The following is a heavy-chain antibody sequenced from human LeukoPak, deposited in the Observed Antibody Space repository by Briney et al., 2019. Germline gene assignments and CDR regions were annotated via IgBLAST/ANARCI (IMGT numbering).Heavy chain of an antibody. Sequence: GGSLRLSCEASGFTLSSHWMSWVRQAPGKGLEWLGNIKQDGSEKYYVDSVKGRFTISRDNAKNSLYLQMNSLRAEDTAVYYWARDKSSFFYGDPPLDYWGQGTLGTGSS. CDR3: ARDKSSFFYGDPPLDY. D-gene: IGHD4-17*01. CDR2: IKQDGSEK. CDR1: GFTLSSHW. J-gene: IGHJ4*02. V-gene: IGHV3-7*01.